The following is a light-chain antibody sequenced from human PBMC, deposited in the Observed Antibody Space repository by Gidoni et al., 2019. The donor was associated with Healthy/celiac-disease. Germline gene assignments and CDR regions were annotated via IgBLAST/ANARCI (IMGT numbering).Light chain of an antibody. V-gene: IGKV1-5*01. J-gene: IGKJ1*01. Sequence: DIQMTQSPSTLSASVGDSVTITCRASQSISSWLAWYQQKPGKAPKLLIYDASSLESGVPSRFSDSGSGTEFTLTISSLQPDDFATYYCQQYNSYWTFGQGTKVEIK. CDR2: DAS. CDR3: QQYNSYWT. CDR1: QSISSW.